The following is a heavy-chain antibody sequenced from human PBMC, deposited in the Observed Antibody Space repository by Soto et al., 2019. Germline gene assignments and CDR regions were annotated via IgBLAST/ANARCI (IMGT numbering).Heavy chain of an antibody. CDR1: GYTFTGYY. D-gene: IGHD1-1*01. V-gene: IGHV1-2*04. CDR2: INPNSGGT. CDR3: AREAYPASTATGIDY. Sequence: ASVKVSCKASGYTFTGYYMHWVRQAPGQGLEWMGWINPNSGGTNYAQKFQGWVTMTRDTSIRTAYMELSRLRSDDTAVYYCAREAYPASTATGIDYWGQGTLVTVSS. J-gene: IGHJ4*02.